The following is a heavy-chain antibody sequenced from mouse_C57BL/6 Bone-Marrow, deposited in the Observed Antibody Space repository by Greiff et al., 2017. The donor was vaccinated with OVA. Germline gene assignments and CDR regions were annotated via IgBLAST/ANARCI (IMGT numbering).Heavy chain of an antibody. CDR3: AKDIYYYGSSYYFDY. CDR1: GYTFTSYG. V-gene: IGHV1-81*01. Sequence: VKLVESGAELARPGASVKLSCKASGYTFTSYGISWVKQRTGQGLEWIGEIYPRSGNTYYNEKFKGKATLTADKSSSTAYMELRSLTSEDSAVYFCAKDIYYYGSSYYFDYWGQGTTLTVSS. CDR2: IYPRSGNT. J-gene: IGHJ2*01. D-gene: IGHD1-1*01.